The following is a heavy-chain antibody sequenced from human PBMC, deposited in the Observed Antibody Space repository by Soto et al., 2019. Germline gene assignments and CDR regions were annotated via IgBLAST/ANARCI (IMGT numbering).Heavy chain of an antibody. CDR1: GFTFSSFA. CDR2: ISAGGGTT. CDR3: AKDRSGYEIYYFGMDV. Sequence: EVQLLESGGGLVQPGGSLRLSCAASGFTFSSFAMSWVRQTPGKGLEWVSAISAGGGTTHYADSVKGRFTISGHNSKNTVYLQMNRLRAEDTAVYFCAKDRSGYEIYYFGMDVWGQGTTVTVSS. D-gene: IGHD5-12*01. J-gene: IGHJ6*02. V-gene: IGHV3-23*01.